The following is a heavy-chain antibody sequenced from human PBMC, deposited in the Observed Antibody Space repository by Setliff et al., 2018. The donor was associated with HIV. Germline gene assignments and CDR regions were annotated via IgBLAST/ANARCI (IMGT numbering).Heavy chain of an antibody. D-gene: IGHD6-19*01. J-gene: IGHJ4*02. CDR3: ARDTGRWLHPTPLGY. CDR2: ISGYNGNT. Sequence: ASVKVSCKASGYTFTRYGISWVRQAPGQGLEWMGWISGYNGNTKYVQKFQGRVTITADESTSTIYLELSSLRSEDTAIYYCARDTGRWLHPTPLGYWGQGTLVTVSS. V-gene: IGHV1-18*01. CDR1: GYTFTRYG.